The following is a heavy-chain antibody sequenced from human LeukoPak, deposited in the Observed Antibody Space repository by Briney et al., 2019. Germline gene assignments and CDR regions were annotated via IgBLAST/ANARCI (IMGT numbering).Heavy chain of an antibody. CDR3: ARVLVQGNGYSGYDEPFDY. Sequence: SETLSLTCAVYGGSFSGYYWSWIRQPPGKGLEWIGEINHSGSTNYNPPLKSRVTISVDTSKNQFSLKLSSVTAADTAVYYCARVLVQGNGYSGYDEPFDYWGQGTLVTVSS. D-gene: IGHD5-12*01. J-gene: IGHJ4*02. CDR2: INHSGST. V-gene: IGHV4-34*01. CDR1: GGSFSGYY.